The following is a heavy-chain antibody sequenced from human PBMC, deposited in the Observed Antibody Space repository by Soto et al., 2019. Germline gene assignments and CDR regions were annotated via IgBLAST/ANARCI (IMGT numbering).Heavy chain of an antibody. V-gene: IGHV3-30-3*01. CDR1: GFTFCSYG. D-gene: IGHD2-2*01. CDR3: AKDSGYQLPDNYFYYGLDV. Sequence: GGSLRLSCVASGFTFCSYGRQWLRQAPGKGLAWVAVISYDGSDKYYAGSVKGRFTVSRDNVKNTLSLQMNSLRPEDTAVYYCAKDSGYQLPDNYFYYGLDVWGQGTTVTVSS. CDR2: ISYDGSDK. J-gene: IGHJ6*02.